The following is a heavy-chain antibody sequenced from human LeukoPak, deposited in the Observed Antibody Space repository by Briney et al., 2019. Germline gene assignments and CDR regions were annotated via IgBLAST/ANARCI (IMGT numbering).Heavy chain of an antibody. CDR3: ARHDAGIAARPFDN. CDR2: IHASGPT. V-gene: IGHV4-4*09. J-gene: IGHJ4*02. CDR1: GGSISTYY. D-gene: IGHD6-6*01. Sequence: SETLSLTCTVSGGSISTYYWSWIRRPPGKGLEWIAYIHASGPTNYNPSLKSRITISVDTPKNQFSLKLSSVTAADTAVYYCARHDAGIAARPFDNWGQGTLVTVSS.